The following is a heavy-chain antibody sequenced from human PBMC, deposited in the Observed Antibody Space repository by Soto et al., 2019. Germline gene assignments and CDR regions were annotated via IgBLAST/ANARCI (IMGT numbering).Heavy chain of an antibody. CDR3: AGVRRDYFDS. CDR1: GGTLDTYT. D-gene: IGHD3-10*01. V-gene: IGHV1-69*02. CDR2: FIPILGLT. Sequence: QVQLVQSGAEVKKPGSSVKVSCKTSGGTLDTYTFSWVRQAPGQGLEWVGRFIPILGLTNYAQKFQGRLTITADKSTSTAYMELSGLTSEDTAVYYCAGVRRDYFDSWGQGTLVNVSS. J-gene: IGHJ4*02.